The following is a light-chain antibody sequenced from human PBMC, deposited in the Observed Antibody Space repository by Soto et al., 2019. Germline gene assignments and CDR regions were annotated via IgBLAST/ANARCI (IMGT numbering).Light chain of an antibody. Sequence: EIVLTQSPATLALSPGERATLSCRASQSVSSYLAWYQQKRGQAPRLLIYDASNRATGIPARFSGSGSGTDFTLTISRLEPEDFAVYYCQQRSNWLTFGGGTKVEIK. CDR2: DAS. J-gene: IGKJ4*01. CDR1: QSVSSY. V-gene: IGKV3-11*01. CDR3: QQRSNWLT.